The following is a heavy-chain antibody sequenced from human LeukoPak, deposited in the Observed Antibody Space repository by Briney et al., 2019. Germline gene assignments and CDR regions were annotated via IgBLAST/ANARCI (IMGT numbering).Heavy chain of an antibody. Sequence: PGGSLRLSCAASAFSLNAYNMNWVRQAPGKGLEWVSSISYTGTYIYYADSVRGRFTLSRDNAKNSLYLQMNSLRAEDTAVYYCARWPYSSSYYFDYWGQGTLVTVSS. CDR3: ARWPYSSSYYFDY. CDR2: ISYTGTYI. J-gene: IGHJ4*02. CDR1: AFSLNAYN. D-gene: IGHD6-6*01. V-gene: IGHV3-21*01.